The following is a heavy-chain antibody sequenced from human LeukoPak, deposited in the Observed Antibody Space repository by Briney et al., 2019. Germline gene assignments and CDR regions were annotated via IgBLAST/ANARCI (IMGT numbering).Heavy chain of an antibody. V-gene: IGHV4-38-2*02. D-gene: IGHD3-16*01. CDR3: GREGGRSQTSN. J-gene: IGHJ4*02. Sequence: SETLSLTCTVSGYSISSGYYWSWIRQTPGKGLEWIGSISHTPVTYHNPSLQSPVAMSVDTSKNQFSLSLRSVTAADTAIYYCGREGGRSQTSNWSQGTLVTVSS. CDR2: ISHTPVT. CDR1: GYSISSGYY.